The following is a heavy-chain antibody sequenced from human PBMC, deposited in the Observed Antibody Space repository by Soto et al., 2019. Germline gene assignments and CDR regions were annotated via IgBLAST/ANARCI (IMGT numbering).Heavy chain of an antibody. Sequence: EVQMVESGGGLVQPGGSLRLSCAASGFTFSSYAMHWVRQAPGKGLEYVSAITSNGGNTDYASSVKGRFTISRDNSKNTLYLQMGSLRAEDMSVYYCARRIPFVYGMDVWGQGTTFTVSS. J-gene: IGHJ6*02. CDR3: ARRIPFVYGMDV. CDR1: GFTFSSYA. CDR2: ITSNGGNT. V-gene: IGHV3-64*01. D-gene: IGHD2-21*01.